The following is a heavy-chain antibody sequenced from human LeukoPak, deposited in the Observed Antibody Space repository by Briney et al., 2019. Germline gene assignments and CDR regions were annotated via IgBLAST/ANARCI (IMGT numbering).Heavy chain of an antibody. J-gene: IGHJ4*02. CDR1: GGSISSSSYY. CDR3: ARAVRDTAMATIDY. CDR2: IYYSGST. D-gene: IGHD5-18*01. V-gene: IGHV4-39*07. Sequence: PSETLSLTCTVSGGSISSSSYYWGWIRQPPGKGLEWIGSIYYSGSTNYNPSLKSRVTISVDTSKNQFSLKLSSVTAADTAVYYCARAVRDTAMATIDYWGQGTLVTVSS.